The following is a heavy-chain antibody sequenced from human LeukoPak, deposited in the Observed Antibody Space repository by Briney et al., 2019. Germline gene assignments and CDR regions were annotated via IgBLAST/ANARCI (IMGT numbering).Heavy chain of an antibody. CDR1: GGSTSSYC. J-gene: IGHJ4*02. CDR2: IYTSGST. Sequence: SETLSLTCTVSGGSTSSYCWSWIRQPAGKGLEWIGRIYTSGSTNHNPSLKSRVTMSVDTSKNQFSLKLSSVTAADTAVYYCARGRVRYSGYDYVYFDYWGQGTLVTVSS. D-gene: IGHD5-12*01. V-gene: IGHV4-4*07. CDR3: ARGRVRYSGYDYVYFDY.